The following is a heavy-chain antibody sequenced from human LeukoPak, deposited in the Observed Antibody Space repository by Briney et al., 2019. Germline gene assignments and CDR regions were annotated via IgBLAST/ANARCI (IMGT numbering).Heavy chain of an antibody. J-gene: IGHJ5*02. Sequence: ASVTVSCKASGYTFTSYGISWVRQAPGQGLEWMGWISAYNGNTNYAQKLQGRVTMTTDTSTSTAYMELRSLRSDDTAVYYCARETPYYYDSSGYPNWFDPWGQGTLVTVSS. CDR3: ARETPYYYDSSGYPNWFDP. D-gene: IGHD3-22*01. V-gene: IGHV1-18*01. CDR1: GYTFTSYG. CDR2: ISAYNGNT.